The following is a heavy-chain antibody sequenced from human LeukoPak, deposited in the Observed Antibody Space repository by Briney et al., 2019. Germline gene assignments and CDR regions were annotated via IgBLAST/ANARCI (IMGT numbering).Heavy chain of an antibody. CDR3: ARHGSVIGADDAFDM. Sequence: SETLSLTCTVSGDSISSYYWSWIRQSPGKGLTWIGYVLHGGTAEYNRSLKNRVSMSVDTSKRRVSLRLTSVTAADTAVYYCARHGSVIGADDAFDMWGQGTRAIVSS. J-gene: IGHJ3*02. D-gene: IGHD3-22*01. V-gene: IGHV4-59*08. CDR2: VLHGGTA. CDR1: GDSISSYY.